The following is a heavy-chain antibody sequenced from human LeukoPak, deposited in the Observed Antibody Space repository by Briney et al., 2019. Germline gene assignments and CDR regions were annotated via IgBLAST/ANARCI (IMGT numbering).Heavy chain of an antibody. CDR1: GFIFSSHG. D-gene: IGHD1-14*01. CDR3: ARAGIVRPRPDY. V-gene: IGHV3-30*03. J-gene: IGHJ4*02. Sequence: GRSLSLSCATSGFIFSSHGIHWVRPPPGKGLDWVAVISYDGSEKYYADSVKGRFTISRDNSKNTLYLQMNSLRAEDTAVYYCARAGIVRPRPDYWGQGTLVTVSS. CDR2: ISYDGSEK.